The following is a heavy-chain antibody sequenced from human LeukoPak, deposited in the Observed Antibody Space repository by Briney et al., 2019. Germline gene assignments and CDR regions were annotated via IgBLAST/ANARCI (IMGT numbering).Heavy chain of an antibody. CDR3: ARAAGAAGGKYFDY. CDR2: IYTNGDT. J-gene: IGHJ4*02. CDR1: GGSISGYY. V-gene: IGHV4-4*07. D-gene: IGHD6-13*01. Sequence: SETLSLTCTVSGGSISGYYWSWIRQPAGQGLEWIGRIYTNGDTRYNPSLKSRVTTSVDTSKNQVSLKLRPVTAADTAVYYCARAAGAAGGKYFDYWGQGTLVTVSS.